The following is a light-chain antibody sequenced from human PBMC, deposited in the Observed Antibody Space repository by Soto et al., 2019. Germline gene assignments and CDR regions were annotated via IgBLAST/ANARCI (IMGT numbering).Light chain of an antibody. CDR3: QQNNSRPLT. Sequence: IMRTQSLATLSVSPGGKATLSCRASQSVSSNLAWHQQKPGQAPRLLISGASTRATGVPARFSGSGSGTEFTLTITGLQSEDFAVYCCQQNNSRPLTFGPGTRLEI. J-gene: IGKJ5*01. V-gene: IGKV3D-15*01. CDR2: GAS. CDR1: QSVSSN.